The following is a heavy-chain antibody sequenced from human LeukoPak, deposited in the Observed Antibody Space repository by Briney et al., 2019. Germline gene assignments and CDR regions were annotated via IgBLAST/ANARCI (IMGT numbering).Heavy chain of an antibody. CDR1: GGSVSTSRW. V-gene: IGHV4/OR15-8*01. CDR3: ASEGDLDSFDV. CDR2: IYHTGSA. D-gene: IGHD2-21*02. J-gene: IGHJ3*01. Sequence: NPSETLSLTCVVSGGSVSTSRWWTWVRQPPGKGLEWIGEIYHTGSARYRPSLQSRVNISIDESKNHFSLTLTSVTAADTAMYYCASEGDLDSFDVWGQGTMVTISS.